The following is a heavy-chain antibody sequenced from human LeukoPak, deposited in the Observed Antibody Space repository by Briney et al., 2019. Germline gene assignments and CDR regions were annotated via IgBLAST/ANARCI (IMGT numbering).Heavy chain of an antibody. CDR2: IYTTGST. V-gene: IGHV4-4*07. Sequence: PSETLSLTCTVSGGSISGYYWSWIRQPAGKRLEWIGRIYTTGSTNYNPSLKSRVTMSVDTSNNQISLNMNSLTAADTAVYFCARVGEPPAMRGYTIDIWGQGTMVT. D-gene: IGHD2-2*01. J-gene: IGHJ3*02. CDR1: GGSISGYY. CDR3: ARVGEPPAMRGYTIDI.